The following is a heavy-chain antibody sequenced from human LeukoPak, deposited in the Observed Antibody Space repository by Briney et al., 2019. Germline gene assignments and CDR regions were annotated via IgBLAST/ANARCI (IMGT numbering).Heavy chain of an antibody. Sequence: GGALRLSCAASGFTFSSYEMNWVRQAPGKGLECVLSISSSSGTISYADSVKGRLTISRYNAKNALYLQMNSRRAEDTANYYCARGANWFDPWGQGTLVTVSS. V-gene: IGHV3-48*03. CDR1: GFTFSSYE. CDR2: ISSSSGTI. J-gene: IGHJ5*02. CDR3: ARGANWFDP.